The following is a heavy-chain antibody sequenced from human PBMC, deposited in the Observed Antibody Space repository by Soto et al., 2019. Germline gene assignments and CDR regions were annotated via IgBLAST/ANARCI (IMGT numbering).Heavy chain of an antibody. CDR1: GFAFSNYE. Sequence: GGSLRLSCTASGFAFSNYEMIWVRQAPGKGLECVSYISSSGSTIYYADSVKGRLTISRDNAKNSLFLQMNSLGAEDTAVYYCARVSQSFIEYFQYWGQGTLVTVSS. CDR3: ARVSQSFIEYFQY. V-gene: IGHV3-48*03. CDR2: ISSSGSTI. J-gene: IGHJ1*01. D-gene: IGHD3-16*02.